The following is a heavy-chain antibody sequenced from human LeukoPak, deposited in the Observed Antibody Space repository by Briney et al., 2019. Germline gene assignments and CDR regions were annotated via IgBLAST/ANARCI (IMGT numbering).Heavy chain of an antibody. CDR2: TSWNSGNI. D-gene: IGHD6-19*01. CDR1: GFTFDDYA. V-gene: IGHV3-9*01. Sequence: PGGSLRLSCAASGFTFDDYAMHWVRQAPGKGLEWVSGTSWNSGNIGYADSVKGRFTISRDNAKNSLYLQMNSLRAEDTALYYCARHEAGSLDFWGQGTLVTVSS. CDR3: ARHEAGSLDF. J-gene: IGHJ4*02.